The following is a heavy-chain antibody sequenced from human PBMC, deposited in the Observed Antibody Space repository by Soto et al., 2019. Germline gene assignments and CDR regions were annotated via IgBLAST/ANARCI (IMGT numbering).Heavy chain of an antibody. Sequence: ASVKVSCKASGYTFTSYAMHWVRQAPGQRLEWMGWINAGNGNTKYSQKFQGRVTITRDTSASTAYMELSSLRSEDTAVYYCARVGDPAAFVPVPTHIVMDVWGQGTTVTVSS. D-gene: IGHD2-21*01. CDR3: ARVGDPAAFVPVPTHIVMDV. CDR2: INAGNGNT. J-gene: IGHJ6*02. CDR1: GYTFTSYA. V-gene: IGHV1-3*01.